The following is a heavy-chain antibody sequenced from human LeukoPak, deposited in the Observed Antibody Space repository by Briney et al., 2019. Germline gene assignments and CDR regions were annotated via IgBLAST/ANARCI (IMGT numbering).Heavy chain of an antibody. CDR3: ARDTAMVPSHYYYYMDV. CDR1: GYTFTGYY. V-gene: IGHV1-2*02. D-gene: IGHD5-18*01. Sequence: ASVKVSCKASGYTFTGYYMHWVRQAPGQGLEWMGWINPNSGGTNYAQKLQGRVTMTTDTSTSTAYMELRSLRSDDTAVYYCARDTAMVPSHYYYYMDVWGKGTTVTVSS. CDR2: INPNSGGT. J-gene: IGHJ6*03.